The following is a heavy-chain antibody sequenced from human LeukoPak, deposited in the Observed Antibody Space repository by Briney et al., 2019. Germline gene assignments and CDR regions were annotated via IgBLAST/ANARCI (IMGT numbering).Heavy chain of an antibody. D-gene: IGHD4-23*01. Sequence: GGSLRLSCAASGSTFTNHGFHWVRQAPGKGLEWVALIWFDGSKTVYVDSVKGRFTISRDDLKNTLYLQMNSLRDEDTAVYFCARDLGNFDRGGSYFDCWGQGTLVTVSS. J-gene: IGHJ4*02. CDR1: GSTFTNHG. CDR2: IWFDGSKT. V-gene: IGHV3-33*01. CDR3: ARDLGNFDRGGSYFDC.